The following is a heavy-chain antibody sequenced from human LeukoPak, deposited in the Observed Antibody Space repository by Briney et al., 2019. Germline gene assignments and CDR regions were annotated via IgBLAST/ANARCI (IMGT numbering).Heavy chain of an antibody. CDR3: VRDWDHFDFDS. D-gene: IGHD3-9*01. CDR1: GFTFSSYW. Sequence: PGGSLRLSCAASGFTFSSYWMHWVRQAPGKGLVWVSRINSDGNSTSYADSVKGRFTISRDNAKNTLYLQMKSLRAEDTAVYYCVRDWDHFDFDSWGLGTLVTVSS. CDR2: INSDGNST. J-gene: IGHJ5*01. V-gene: IGHV3-74*01.